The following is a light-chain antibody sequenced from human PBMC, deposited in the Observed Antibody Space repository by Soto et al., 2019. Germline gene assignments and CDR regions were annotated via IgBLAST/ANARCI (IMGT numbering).Light chain of an antibody. Sequence: QSVLTQPASVSGSPGQSITISCTGTNSDVGAYNYVSWFQEHPGKAPKLIIYEVSDRPSGVSPRFSASKSGNTASLTISGLQPDDEADYYCCSYRTNNTWVFGGGTKVTVL. J-gene: IGLJ3*02. CDR1: NSDVGAYNY. CDR3: CSYRTNNTWV. CDR2: EVS. V-gene: IGLV2-14*01.